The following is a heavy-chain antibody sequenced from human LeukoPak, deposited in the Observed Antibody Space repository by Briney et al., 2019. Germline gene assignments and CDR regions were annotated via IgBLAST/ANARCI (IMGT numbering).Heavy chain of an antibody. J-gene: IGHJ6*02. CDR3: ARGGTPVVYYGMDV. V-gene: IGHV1-69*02. CDR2: IIPILGIA. CDR1: GGTFSSYT. D-gene: IGHD3-16*01. Sequence: GASVKVSCKASGGTFSSYTISWVRQAPGQGLEWMGRIIPILGIANYAQKFQGRVTIIADKSTSTAYTELSSLRSEDTAVYYCARGGTPVVYYGMDVWGQGTTVTVPS.